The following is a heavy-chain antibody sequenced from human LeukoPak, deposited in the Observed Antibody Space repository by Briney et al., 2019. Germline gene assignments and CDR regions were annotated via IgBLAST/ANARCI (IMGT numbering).Heavy chain of an antibody. Sequence: GASVKVSCEASGYTFTGYYMHWVRQAPGQGLEWMGWINPNSGGTNYAQKFQGRVTMTRDTSISTAYMELSRLRSDDTAVYYCARGTPIFGVVRSFYWGQGTLVTVSS. D-gene: IGHD3-3*01. CDR1: GYTFTGYY. J-gene: IGHJ4*02. CDR3: ARGTPIFGVVRSFY. V-gene: IGHV1-2*02. CDR2: INPNSGGT.